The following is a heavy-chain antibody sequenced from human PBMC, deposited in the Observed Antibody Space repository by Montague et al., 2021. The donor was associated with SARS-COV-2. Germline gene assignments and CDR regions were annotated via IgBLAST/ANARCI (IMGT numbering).Heavy chain of an antibody. CDR2: IYSGGST. V-gene: IGHV3-53*04. Sequence: FRRLSRAASGFTVSSNYMGWVRQAPGKGLEWVSVIYSGGSTYYADSVKVRFTISRHNSKNTLYLQMNSLRAEDTAVYYCARDNGDYEGGYYYGTDVWGQGTTVTVSS. D-gene: IGHD4-17*01. CDR3: ARDNGDYEGGYYYGTDV. CDR1: GFTVSSNY. J-gene: IGHJ6*02.